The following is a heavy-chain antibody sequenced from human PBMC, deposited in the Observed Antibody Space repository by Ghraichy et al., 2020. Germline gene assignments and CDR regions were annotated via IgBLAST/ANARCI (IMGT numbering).Heavy chain of an antibody. D-gene: IGHD3-10*01. CDR3: AREVWFGENNYYYYYYGMDV. V-gene: IGHV4-34*01. Sequence: LETLSLTCAVYGGSFSGYYWSWIRQPPGKGLEWIGEINHSGSTNYNPSLKSRVTISVDTSKNQFSLKLSSVTAADTAVYYCAREVWFGENNYYYYYYGMDVWGQGTTVTVSS. CDR1: GGSFSGYY. CDR2: INHSGST. J-gene: IGHJ6*02.